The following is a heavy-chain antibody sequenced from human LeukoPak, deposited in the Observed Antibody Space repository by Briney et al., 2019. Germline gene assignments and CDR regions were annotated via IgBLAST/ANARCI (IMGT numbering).Heavy chain of an antibody. CDR2: IKQDGREK. CDR3: ARKGELERRRSWDY. CDR1: GFTFSNCW. V-gene: IGHV3-7*03. Sequence: EGSLRLSCAASGFTFSNCWMTWVRQAPGKGLEWVANIKQDGREKYYVDSVKGRFTISRDNAKNSLYLQMSSLRAEDTAVYYCARKGELERRRSWDYWGQGTLVTVSS. D-gene: IGHD1-1*01. J-gene: IGHJ4*02.